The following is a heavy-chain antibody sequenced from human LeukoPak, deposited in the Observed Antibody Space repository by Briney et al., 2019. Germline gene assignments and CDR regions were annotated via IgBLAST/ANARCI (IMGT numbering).Heavy chain of an antibody. CDR2: ISAHNGNT. J-gene: IGHJ2*01. CDR1: GYTFTTYC. CDR3: ARDGYFDL. V-gene: IGHV1-18*01. Sequence: ASVKVSCKASGYTFTTYCIAWVRQAPGQGLEWMGWISAHNGNTNYAQSLQGRVTMTTDTSTNTAYMELRSLRSDDTAVYYCARDGYFDLWGRGTLVTVSS.